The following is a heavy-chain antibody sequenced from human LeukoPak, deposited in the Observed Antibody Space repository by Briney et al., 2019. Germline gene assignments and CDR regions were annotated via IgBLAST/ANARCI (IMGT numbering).Heavy chain of an antibody. V-gene: IGHV3-30*18. Sequence: PGRSLRLSCAASGFTFSSYAMHWVRQAPGKGLEWVAVISYDGSDKYYADSVKGRVTISRDNSKNTLYVQMNSLRVEDTAVYFCAKGDSNTWYGSQIDYWGQGTLVTVSS. CDR3: AKGDSNTWYGSQIDY. CDR2: ISYDGSDK. CDR1: GFTFSSYA. J-gene: IGHJ4*02. D-gene: IGHD6-13*01.